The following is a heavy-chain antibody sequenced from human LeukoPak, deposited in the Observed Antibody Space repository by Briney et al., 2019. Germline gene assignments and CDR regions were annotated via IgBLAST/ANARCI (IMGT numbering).Heavy chain of an antibody. CDR2: IHYSGAT. CDR1: GVSISGGSFY. D-gene: IGHD3-22*01. Sequence: NPSETLSLTCTVSGVSISGGSFYWGWIRQPPGKGLEWIGIIHYSGATYSNPSLKSRVTISIDTSKNQLSLKLNSVTAADTAVYYCARVYTMIVVVDYWGQGTLVTVSS. J-gene: IGHJ4*02. CDR3: ARVYTMIVVVDY. V-gene: IGHV4-39*01.